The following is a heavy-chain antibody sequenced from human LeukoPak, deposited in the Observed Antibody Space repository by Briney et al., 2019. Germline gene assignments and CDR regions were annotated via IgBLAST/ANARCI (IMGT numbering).Heavy chain of an antibody. V-gene: IGHV3-23*01. CDR1: GFIFSTYA. J-gene: IGHJ4*02. Sequence: GGSLRLSCATSGFIFSTYALSWVRQAQGKGLEWASSISGSGGSTYHADSVKGRFTISRDSSKNTLYLQMNSLRAKDTAIYYCARVIRAAPGKGYFDYWGQGTLVTVSS. CDR3: ARVIRAAPGKGYFDY. D-gene: IGHD6-13*01. CDR2: ISGSGGST.